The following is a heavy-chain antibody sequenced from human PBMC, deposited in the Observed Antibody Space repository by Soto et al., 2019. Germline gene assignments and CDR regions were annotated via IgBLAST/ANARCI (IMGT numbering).Heavy chain of an antibody. CDR2: HYSGGST. J-gene: IGHJ5*02. CDR3: ARHRHPRGTVGATSPLDP. Sequence: GGSLRLSCAISGFSVSSNYLSWVRQAPGKGLEWASVHYSGGSTYYADSVQGRFTISRDKSNNTLYLQMRRVRAEDTAVYFCARHRHPRGTVGATSPLDPWGQGTQVTVSA. V-gene: IGHV3-53*01. CDR1: GFSVSSNY. D-gene: IGHD1-26*01.